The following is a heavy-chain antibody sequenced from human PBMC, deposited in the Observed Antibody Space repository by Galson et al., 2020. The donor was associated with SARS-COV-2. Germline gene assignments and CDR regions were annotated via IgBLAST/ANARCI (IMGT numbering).Heavy chain of an antibody. J-gene: IGHJ3*02. CDR2: FDPEDGET. CDR1: GYTLTELS. Sequence: ASVKVSCKVSGYTLTELSMHWVRQAPGKGLEWMGGFDPEDGETIYAQKFQGRVTMTEDTSTDTAYMELSSLRSEDTAVYYCATVEYCSGGSCLDAFDIWGQGTMVTVSS. D-gene: IGHD2-15*01. V-gene: IGHV1-24*01. CDR3: ATVEYCSGGSCLDAFDI.